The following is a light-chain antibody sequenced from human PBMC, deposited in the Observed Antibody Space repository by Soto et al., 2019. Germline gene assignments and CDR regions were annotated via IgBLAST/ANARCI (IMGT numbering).Light chain of an antibody. V-gene: IGKV3-20*01. Sequence: EFVLTQSPGTLSLSPGERATLSCRASHSVSSSYLAWYQQKPGQAPRLLIYGASSRATGIPDRFSGSGSGTDFTLTIRRLEPEDFAVYYCQEYGRSLGTIGRGTKVEIK. J-gene: IGKJ1*01. CDR1: HSVSSSY. CDR2: GAS. CDR3: QEYGRSLGT.